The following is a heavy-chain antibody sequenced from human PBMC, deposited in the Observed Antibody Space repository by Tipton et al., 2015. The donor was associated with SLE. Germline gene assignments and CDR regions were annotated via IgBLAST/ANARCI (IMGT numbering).Heavy chain of an antibody. J-gene: IGHJ4*02. V-gene: IGHV1-2*02. CDR2: INPNSGGT. D-gene: IGHD6-13*01. CDR1: GYTFTGYY. CDR3: ARGGEQLATGVCVY. Sequence: QSGAEVKKPGASVNVSCKASGYTFTGYYIHWVRQAPGQGLEWVGWINPNSGGTNYAQKFQGRVTMTRDTSISTAYLDLSSLRSDDTAVYYCARGGEQLATGVCVYWGQGTLVTVSS.